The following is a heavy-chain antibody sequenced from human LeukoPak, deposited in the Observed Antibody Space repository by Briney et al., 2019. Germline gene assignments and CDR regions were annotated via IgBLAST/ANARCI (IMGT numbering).Heavy chain of an antibody. J-gene: IGHJ4*02. CDR1: GGSFSGYY. CDR2: INHSGST. Sequence: SETLSLTCAVYGGSFSGYYWSWIRQPPGKGLEWIGEINHSGSTNYNPSLKSRVTISVDTSKNQFSLKLSSVTAADTAVYYRARGGTRSRMLYPMDYWGQGTLVTVSS. D-gene: IGHD2-8*01. V-gene: IGHV4-34*01. CDR3: ARGGTRSRMLYPMDY.